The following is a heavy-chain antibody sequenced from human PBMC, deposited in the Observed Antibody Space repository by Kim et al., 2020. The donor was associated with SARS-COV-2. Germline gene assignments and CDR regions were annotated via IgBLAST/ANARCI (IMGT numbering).Heavy chain of an antibody. D-gene: IGHD3-22*01. J-gene: IGHJ4*02. Sequence: GGSLRLSCAASGFTFSSYSMNWVRQAPGKGLEWVSYISSSSSTIYYADSVKGRFTISRDNAKNSLYLQMNSLRDEDTAVYYCARDRGPRGDDSSGYYYGRWGQGTLVTVSS. CDR3: ARDRGPRGDDSSGYYYGR. V-gene: IGHV3-48*02. CDR2: ISSSSSTI. CDR1: GFTFSSYS.